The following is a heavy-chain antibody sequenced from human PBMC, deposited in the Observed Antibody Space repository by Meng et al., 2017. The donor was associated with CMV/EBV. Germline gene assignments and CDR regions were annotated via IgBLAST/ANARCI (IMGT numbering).Heavy chain of an antibody. J-gene: IGHJ3*02. V-gene: IGHV4-61*01. CDR1: GGSVSSGSYY. CDR2: IYYSGST. D-gene: IGHD3-16*02. CDR3: VRAHPYYDYVWGSYRSRGAFDI. Sequence: SETLSLTCTVSGGSVSSGSYYWSWIRQPPGKGLEWIGYIYYSGSTNYNPSLKSRVTISVDTSKNQFSLKLSSVTAADTAVYYCVRAHPYYDYVWGSYRSRGAFDIWGQGTMVTVSS.